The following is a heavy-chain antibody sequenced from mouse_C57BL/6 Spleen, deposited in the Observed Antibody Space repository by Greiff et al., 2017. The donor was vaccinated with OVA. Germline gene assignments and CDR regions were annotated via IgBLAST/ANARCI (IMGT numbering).Heavy chain of an antibody. V-gene: IGHV1-69*01. D-gene: IGHD1-1*01. Sequence: QVQLQQPGAELVMPGPSVKLSCKASGYTFTSYWMHWVKQRPGQGLEWIGAIDPSDSYTNYNQKFTGKATLTVDKSSSTAYMQLSSRTSEDAAVYYCARQYYGSSHAMDYWGQGTSVTVSS. CDR2: IDPSDSYT. J-gene: IGHJ4*01. CDR3: ARQYYGSSHAMDY. CDR1: GYTFTSYW.